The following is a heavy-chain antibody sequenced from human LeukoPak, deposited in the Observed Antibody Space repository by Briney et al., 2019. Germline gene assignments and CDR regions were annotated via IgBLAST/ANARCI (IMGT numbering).Heavy chain of an antibody. CDR1: GFTFSSYA. CDR2: ISSNGGST. J-gene: IGHJ3*02. CDR3: ARGPNCGGDCYSDAFDI. Sequence: GGSLRLSCAASGFTFSSYAMHGVRQAPGKGLEYVSAISSNGGSTYYANSVKGRFTISRDNSKNTLYLQMGSLRAEDMAVYYCARGPNCGGDCYSDAFDIWGQGTMVTVSS. D-gene: IGHD2-21*01. V-gene: IGHV3-64*01.